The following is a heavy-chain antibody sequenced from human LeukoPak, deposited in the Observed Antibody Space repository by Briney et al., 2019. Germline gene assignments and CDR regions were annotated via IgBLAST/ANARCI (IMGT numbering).Heavy chain of an antibody. CDR2: INHSGST. Sequence: SETLSLTCAVYGGSFSGYYWSWIRQPPGKGLEWIGEINHSGSTNYNPSLKSRVTISADTSKNQFSLKLSSVTAADTAVYYCARAVSSAGAFDIWGQGTMVTVSS. CDR3: ARAVSSAGAFDI. J-gene: IGHJ3*02. CDR1: GGSFSGYY. V-gene: IGHV4-34*01.